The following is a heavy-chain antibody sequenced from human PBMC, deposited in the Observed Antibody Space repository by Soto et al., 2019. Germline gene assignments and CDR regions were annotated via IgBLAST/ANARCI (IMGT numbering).Heavy chain of an antibody. V-gene: IGHV4-59*08. CDR3: ARHRAYSSSAFDY. J-gene: IGHJ4*02. CDR1: GGSISSYY. Sequence: SETLSLTCTVSGGSISSYYWSWIRQPPGKGLEWIGYIYYSGNTNYNPSLRSRVTISVDTSKNQFSLTLTSVTAADTAVYYCARHRAYSSSAFDYWGQGTLVTVSS. D-gene: IGHD6-6*01. CDR2: IYYSGNT.